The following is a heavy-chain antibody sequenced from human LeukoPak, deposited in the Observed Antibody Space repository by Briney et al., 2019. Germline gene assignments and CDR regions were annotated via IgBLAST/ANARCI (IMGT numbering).Heavy chain of an antibody. J-gene: IGHJ6*03. CDR3: ARCWSTSCYSYYYYYYMDV. CDR2: IRYDGSNK. D-gene: IGHD2-2*01. Sequence: GGSLRLSCAASGFTFSSYGMHWVRQAPGKGLEWVAFIRYDGSNKYYADSVKGRFTISRDNSKNTLYLQMNSLRAEDTAVYYCARCWSTSCYSYYYYYYMDVWGKGTTVTVSS. V-gene: IGHV3-30*02. CDR1: GFTFSSYG.